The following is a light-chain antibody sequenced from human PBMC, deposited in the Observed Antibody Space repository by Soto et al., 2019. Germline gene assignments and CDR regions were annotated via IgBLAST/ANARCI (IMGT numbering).Light chain of an antibody. CDR1: QSLLDSDGYNY. J-gene: IGKJ3*01. V-gene: IGKV2-28*01. CDR2: LGS. CDR3: MQALHTPPT. Sequence: EIVMTQSPLFLPVTPGEPASISCRSSQSLLDSDGYNYGDWYLQKPWQSPQLLIYLGSSRASEVPGRFSGSGSGTEFTLEISRVEAEDVGVYYCMQALHTPPTCGAGTTVDIK.